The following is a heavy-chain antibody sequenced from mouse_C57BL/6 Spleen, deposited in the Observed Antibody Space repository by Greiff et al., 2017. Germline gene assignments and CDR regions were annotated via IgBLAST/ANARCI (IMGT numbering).Heavy chain of an antibody. CDR1: GYTFTSYW. J-gene: IGHJ4*01. CDR2: LHPSDSDT. Sequence: VQLQQPGAELVKPGASVKVSCKASGYTFTSYWMHWVKQRPGQGLEWIGRLHPSDSDTNYNQKFKGKATLTVDKSSSTAYMQLSSLTSEDSAVYYCAPTTVVEGGYAMDYWGQGTSVTVSS. CDR3: APTTVVEGGYAMDY. D-gene: IGHD1-1*01. V-gene: IGHV1-74*01.